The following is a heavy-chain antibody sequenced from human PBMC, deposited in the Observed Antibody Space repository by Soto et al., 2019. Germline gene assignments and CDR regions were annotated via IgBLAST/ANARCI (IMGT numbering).Heavy chain of an antibody. CDR1: GYSISSGYY. Sequence: SETLSLTCAVSGYSISSGYYWGWIRQPPGKGLEWIGSIYHSGSTYYNPSLTSRVTISVDTSKNQFSLKLSSVTAADTAVYSCAFDQGGYYDSSGYYLGQGTLVTVSS. D-gene: IGHD3-22*01. V-gene: IGHV4-38-2*01. CDR3: AFDQGGYYDSSGYY. J-gene: IGHJ4*02. CDR2: IYHSGST.